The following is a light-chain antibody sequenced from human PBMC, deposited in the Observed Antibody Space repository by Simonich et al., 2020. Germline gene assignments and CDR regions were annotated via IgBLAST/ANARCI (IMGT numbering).Light chain of an antibody. J-gene: IGKJ4*01. CDR1: QGISSA. CDR2: DAS. Sequence: IVMTQSPSSLSASVGDRVTITCRASQGISSALAWYQQKPGKAPKLLIYDASSLERGVPSRFSGSGSGTDFTLTISSLQPEDFATYYCQQFNNYPRLTFGGGTKVEIK. V-gene: IGKV1D-13*01. CDR3: QQFNNYPRLT.